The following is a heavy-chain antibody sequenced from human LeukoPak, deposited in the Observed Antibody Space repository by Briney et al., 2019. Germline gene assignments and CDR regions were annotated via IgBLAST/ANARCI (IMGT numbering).Heavy chain of an antibody. Sequence: GGSVKVSCKACRGTFSSYAISWVRQPPGQRLAWVGGIIPIFGTANSAQKFKVRVTITADDSANTANLELSSLRSEDTAGYYCARDPHFDWLVPSYYYYGMDVWGKGTTVTVSS. CDR1: RGTFSSYA. CDR2: IIPIFGTA. CDR3: ARDPHFDWLVPSYYYYGMDV. V-gene: IGHV1-69*13. D-gene: IGHD3-9*01. J-gene: IGHJ6*04.